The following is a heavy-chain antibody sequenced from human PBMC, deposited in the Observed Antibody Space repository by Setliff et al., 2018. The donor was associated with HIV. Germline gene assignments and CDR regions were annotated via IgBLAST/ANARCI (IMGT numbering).Heavy chain of an antibody. CDR2: LNDSGST. CDR1: GGSFSDYH. J-gene: IGHJ5*02. D-gene: IGHD3-16*01. V-gene: IGHV4-34*01. Sequence: SSETLSLTCAVYGGSFSDYHWSWIRQAPRKRLEWIGELNDSGSTTHNPSVKSRVTISVDTSKNQFSLRLSSVTAADTAVYYCARGTKLVWGRWFDPWGQGTLVTVSS. CDR3: ARGTKLVWGRWFDP.